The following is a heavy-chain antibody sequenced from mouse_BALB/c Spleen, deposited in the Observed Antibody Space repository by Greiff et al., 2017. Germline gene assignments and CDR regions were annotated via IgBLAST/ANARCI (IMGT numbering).Heavy chain of an antibody. CDR1: GYTFTSYW. J-gene: IGHJ3*01. CDR3: ARGRKQGAWFAY. V-gene: IGHV1S81*02. Sequence: QVQLQQPGAELVKPGASVKLSCKASGYTFTSYWMHWVKQRPGQGLEWIGAINPSNGRTNYNDKYKGKATLTVDKSSSTTYMQLNSLTSGDSAVYYCARGRKQGAWFAYWGQGTLVTVSA. CDR2: INPSNGRT.